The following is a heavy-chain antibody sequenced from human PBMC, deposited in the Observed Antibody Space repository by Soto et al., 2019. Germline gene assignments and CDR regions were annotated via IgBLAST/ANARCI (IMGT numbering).Heavy chain of an antibody. J-gene: IGHJ4*02. V-gene: IGHV3-30*03. CDR2: ISYDGSNK. CDR1: GFTFSSYG. CDR3: ARPASYSSGWYGRYFDY. D-gene: IGHD6-19*01. Sequence: GGSLRLSCAASGFTFSSYGMHWVRQAPGKGLEWVAVISYDGSNKYYADSVKGRFTISRDNSKNTLYLQMNSLRAEETAVYYCARPASYSSGWYGRYFDYWGQGTLVTVSS.